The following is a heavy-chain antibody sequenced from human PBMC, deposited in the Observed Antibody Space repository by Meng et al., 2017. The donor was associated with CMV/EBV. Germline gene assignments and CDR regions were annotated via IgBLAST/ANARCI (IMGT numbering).Heavy chain of an antibody. J-gene: IGHJ4*02. CDR2: IYPGDSDT. V-gene: IGHV5-51*01. D-gene: IGHD1-26*01. CDR1: GYSFTSYW. CDR3: ARGAMVELLPPHPCFDY. Sequence: KVSCKGSGYSFTSYWIGWVRQMPGKGLEWMGIIYPGDSDTRYSPSFQGQVTISADKSISTAYLQWSSLKASDTAMYYCARGAMVELLPPHPCFDYWGQGTLVTVSS.